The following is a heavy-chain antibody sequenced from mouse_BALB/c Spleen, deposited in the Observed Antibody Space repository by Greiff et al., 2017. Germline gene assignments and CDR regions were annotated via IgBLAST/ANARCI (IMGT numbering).Heavy chain of an antibody. D-gene: IGHD2-2*01. Sequence: VQLQQSGAELVRPGALVKLSCKASGFNIKDYYMHWVKQRPEQGLEWIGWIDPENGNTIYDPKFQGKASITADTSSNTAYMQLSSLTSEDSAVYYCARGGYYGYVSWFAYWGQGTLVTVSA. V-gene: IGHV14-1*02. CDR1: GFNIKDYY. J-gene: IGHJ3*01. CDR2: IDPENGNT. CDR3: ARGGYYGYVSWFAY.